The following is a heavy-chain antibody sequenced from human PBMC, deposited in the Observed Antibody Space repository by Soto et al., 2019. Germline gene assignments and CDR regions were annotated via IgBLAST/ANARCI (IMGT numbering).Heavy chain of an antibody. CDR3: ARERDDSSWSSAEYFQH. CDR1: GFTFSSYS. V-gene: IGHV3-21*01. CDR2: ISSSSSYI. D-gene: IGHD6-13*01. J-gene: IGHJ1*01. Sequence: GGSLRLSCAASGFTFSSYSMNWVRQAPGKGLEWVSSISSSSSYIYYADSVKGRFTISRDNAKNSLYLQMNSLRAEDTAVYYCARERDDSSWSSAEYFQHWGQGTLVTVS.